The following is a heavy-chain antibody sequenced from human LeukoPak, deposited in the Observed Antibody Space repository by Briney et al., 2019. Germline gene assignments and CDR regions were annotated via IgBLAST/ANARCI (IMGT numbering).Heavy chain of an antibody. V-gene: IGHV1-2*06. CDR2: INPNSGGT. D-gene: IGHD2-2*01. Sequence: GASVKVSCKASGYTFTGYYMHWVRQAPGQGLEWMGRINPNSGGTNYAQKFQGRVTMTRDTSISTAYMELSRLRSDDTAVCYCARDFLVPAAPYNWFDPWGQGILVTVSS. CDR3: ARDFLVPAAPYNWFDP. CDR1: GYTFTGYY. J-gene: IGHJ5*02.